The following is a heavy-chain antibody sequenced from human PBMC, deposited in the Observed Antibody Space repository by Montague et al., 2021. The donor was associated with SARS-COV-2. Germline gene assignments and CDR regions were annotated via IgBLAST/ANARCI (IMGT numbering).Heavy chain of an antibody. J-gene: IGHJ6*02. CDR1: GGSISSSSYY. CDR3: AVNSNYYYYGMDV. V-gene: IGHV4-39*07. CDR2: IYYSGST. D-gene: IGHD4-11*01. Sequence: SETLSLTCTVSGGSISSSSYYWGWIRQPPGKGLEWIGSIYYSGSTYYNPSLKSRVTISVDTSKNQFSLNLSSVTAADTAVYYCAVNSNYYYYGMDVWGQGTTVTVSS.